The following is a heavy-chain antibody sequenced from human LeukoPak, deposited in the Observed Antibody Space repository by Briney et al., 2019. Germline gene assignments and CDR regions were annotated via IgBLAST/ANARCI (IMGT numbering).Heavy chain of an antibody. CDR1: GYTFTDYF. J-gene: IGHJ4*02. Sequence: ASVKVSCKASGYTFTDYFLHWVRQAPGQGLEWMGRINPNSGGTNYAQKFQGRVTMTRDTSISTAYMDLSRLRSDDTAVYYCARHSSGWYDGNYFDYWGQGTLVTVSS. CDR3: ARHSSGWYDGNYFDY. V-gene: IGHV1-2*06. D-gene: IGHD6-19*01. CDR2: INPNSGGT.